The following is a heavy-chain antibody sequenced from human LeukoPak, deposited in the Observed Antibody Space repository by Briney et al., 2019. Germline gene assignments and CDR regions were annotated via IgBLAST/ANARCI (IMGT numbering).Heavy chain of an antibody. V-gene: IGHV4-39*07. CDR1: GGSISSSSYH. J-gene: IGHJ4*02. Sequence: SETLSLTCTVSGGSISSSSYHWGWIRQPPGKGLEWIGSIYYSGSTNYNPSLKSRVTMSVDTSKSQFSLRLSPVTAADTAVYYCGKRRARSIRGLILGTVFLDSWGQGTLVTVSS. D-gene: IGHD3-10*01. CDR3: GKRRARSIRGLILGTVFLDS. CDR2: IYYSGST.